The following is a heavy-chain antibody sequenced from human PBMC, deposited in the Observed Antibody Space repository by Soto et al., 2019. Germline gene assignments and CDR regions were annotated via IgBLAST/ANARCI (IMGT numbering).Heavy chain of an antibody. D-gene: IGHD3-3*01. CDR2: MNPNSGGT. Sequence: ASVKVSCKASGYTFTSYDINCVRQATGQGLEWMGWMNPNSGGTNYAQKFQGRVTMTRDTSISTAYMELSRLRSDDTAVYYCARGGSSFTIFGVVQYGMDVWGQGTTVTVSS. J-gene: IGHJ6*02. CDR1: GYTFTSYD. V-gene: IGHV1-2*02. CDR3: ARGGSSFTIFGVVQYGMDV.